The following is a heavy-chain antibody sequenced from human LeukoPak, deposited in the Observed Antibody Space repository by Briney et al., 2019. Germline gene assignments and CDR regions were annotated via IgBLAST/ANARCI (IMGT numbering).Heavy chain of an antibody. CDR3: ARALYAYYYYYGMDV. V-gene: IGHV3-33*08. Sequence: QPGGSLRLSCAASGFTFSSYAMHWVRQAPGKGLEWVAVIWYDGSNKYYADSVKGRFTISRDNSKNTLYLQMNSLRAEDTAVYYCARALYAYYYYYGMDVWGQGTTVTVSS. J-gene: IGHJ6*02. CDR1: GFTFSSYA. D-gene: IGHD2/OR15-2a*01. CDR2: IWYDGSNK.